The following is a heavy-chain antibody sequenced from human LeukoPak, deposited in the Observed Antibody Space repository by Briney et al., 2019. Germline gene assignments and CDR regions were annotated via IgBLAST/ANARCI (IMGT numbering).Heavy chain of an antibody. J-gene: IGHJ4*02. V-gene: IGHV3-7*01. CDR1: GFTSSSYW. D-gene: IGHD3-10*01. CDR2: MKQGGSEK. CDR3: ARDGLLWFGEYLDY. Sequence: GGSLRLSCAASGFTSSSYWISWVRQAPGKGLEWVANMKQGGSEKYYVDSVKGRFTISRDNAKNSLYLQMNSLRAEDTAVYYCARDGLLWFGEYLDYWGQGTLVTVSS.